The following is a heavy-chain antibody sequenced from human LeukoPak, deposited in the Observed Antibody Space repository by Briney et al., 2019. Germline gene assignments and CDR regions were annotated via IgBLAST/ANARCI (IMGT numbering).Heavy chain of an antibody. D-gene: IGHD6-6*01. J-gene: IGHJ6*02. CDR1: GYTFTGYY. CDR2: INPNSGGT. CDR3: AREGSSSNYGMDV. V-gene: IGHV1-2*06. Sequence: EASVKVSCKASGYTFTGYYMHWVRQAPGQGLEWMGRINPNSGGTNYAQKFQGRVTMTRDTSISTAYMELSRLRSDDTAVYYCAREGSSSNYGMDVWGQGTTVTVSS.